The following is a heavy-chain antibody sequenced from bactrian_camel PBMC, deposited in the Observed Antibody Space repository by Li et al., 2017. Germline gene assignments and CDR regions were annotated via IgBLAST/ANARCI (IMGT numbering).Heavy chain of an antibody. Sequence: HVQLVESGGGSVQGGGSLRLSCAASGYLYSSYCMGWFRQTPGNQREGVACLFAGTAGGHTYYADSVKGRFTISKNNARNTLALQMNSLQPEDTATYYCAAREPRFGCGLTRRSYTYWGQGTQVTVS. CDR2: LFAGTAGGHT. CDR3: AAREPRFGCGLTRRSYTY. CDR1: GYLYSSYC. J-gene: IGHJ4*01. D-gene: IGHD1*01. V-gene: IGHV3S54*01.